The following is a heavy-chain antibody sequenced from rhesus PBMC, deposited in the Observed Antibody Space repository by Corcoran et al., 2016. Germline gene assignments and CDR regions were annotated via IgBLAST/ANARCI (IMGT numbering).Heavy chain of an antibody. CDR2: IYSRTGNT. V-gene: IGHV4S7*01. Sequence: QVQLQESGPGLLKPSETLSLTCAVSGGSISGGYGWGWIRQPPGKGLEWIGSIYSRTGNTYDHPSLRSRVTISTDTSKNQFSLKLSSVTAADTAVYYCARDGIAAAGLTEYYGLDSWGQGVVVTVSS. J-gene: IGHJ6*01. CDR1: GGSISGGYG. D-gene: IGHD6S26*01. CDR3: ARDGIAAAGLTEYYGLDS.